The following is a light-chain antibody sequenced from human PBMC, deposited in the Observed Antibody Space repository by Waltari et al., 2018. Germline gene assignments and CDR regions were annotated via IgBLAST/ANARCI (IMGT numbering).Light chain of an antibody. Sequence: VLTQPPSVSVSPGQTASIRCSGDKLGDQYVSWDRQKPGQSPVLFVFQDTKRPSGRPERFSGSTSGNTATLTISGTQPMDEADYYCLVWDTSSYVFGTGTKVTVL. CDR2: QDT. CDR1: KLGDQY. CDR3: LVWDTSSYV. J-gene: IGLJ1*01. V-gene: IGLV3-1*01.